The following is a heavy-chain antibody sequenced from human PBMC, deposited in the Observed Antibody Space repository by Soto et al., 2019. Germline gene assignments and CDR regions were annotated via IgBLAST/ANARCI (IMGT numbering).Heavy chain of an antibody. CDR3: ARGPYYDLIWNYYYMDV. Sequence: QVQLQESGPGLVKPSETLSLSCSVSGGSISGHYWRWVRQTPGKGLEWIGYMYYSGSTNYNPSLKVRVTISVATSKNHFSLRLTSVTAADTAVYYCARGPYYDLIWNYYYMDVWGKGTTVTVSS. CDR1: GGSISGHY. CDR2: MYYSGST. V-gene: IGHV4-59*08. J-gene: IGHJ6*03. D-gene: IGHD3-16*01.